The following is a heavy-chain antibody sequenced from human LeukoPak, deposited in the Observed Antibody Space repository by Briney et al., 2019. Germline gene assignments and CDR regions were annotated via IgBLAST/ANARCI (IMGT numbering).Heavy chain of an antibody. CDR2: IYSGGST. Sequence: GGSLRLSCAASGFTFSSYEMNWVRQAPGKGLEWVSVIYSGGSTYYADSVKGRFTFSRDNSKNTLYLQMNSLRAEDTAVYYCARHHLGWGWLAQSWGQGTLVTVSS. CDR3: ARHHLGWGWLAQS. D-gene: IGHD6-19*01. CDR1: GFTFSSYE. J-gene: IGHJ5*02. V-gene: IGHV3-66*04.